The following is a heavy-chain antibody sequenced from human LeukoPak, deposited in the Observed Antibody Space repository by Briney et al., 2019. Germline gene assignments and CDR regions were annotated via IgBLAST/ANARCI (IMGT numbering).Heavy chain of an antibody. CDR1: GFTVSSNS. D-gene: IGHD3-3*01. J-gene: IGHJ3*02. Sequence: PGGSLRLSCAASGFTVSSNSMSWVRQGPGKGLEGVSVTDSGGGTDYADSVKGRFNISRDNSKNSLHVQMNSLRAEDTAVYYCARGFGPNGFDIWGQGTMVTVSA. CDR2: TDSGGGT. CDR3: ARGFGPNGFDI. V-gene: IGHV3-66*01.